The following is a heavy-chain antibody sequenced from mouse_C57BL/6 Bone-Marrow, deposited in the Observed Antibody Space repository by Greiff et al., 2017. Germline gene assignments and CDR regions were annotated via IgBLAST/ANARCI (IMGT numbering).Heavy chain of an antibody. CDR3: TRLGALGRAYYYAMDY. Sequence: VQLQQSGTVLARPGASVKMSCKTSGYTFTSYWMHWVKQRPGQGLEWIGAIYPGNSDTSYNQKFKGKAKLTAVTSASTAYMELSSLTNEDSAVYYCTRLGALGRAYYYAMDYWGQGTSDTVSS. J-gene: IGHJ4*01. CDR1: GYTFTSYW. CDR2: IYPGNSDT. D-gene: IGHD3-1*01. V-gene: IGHV1-5*01.